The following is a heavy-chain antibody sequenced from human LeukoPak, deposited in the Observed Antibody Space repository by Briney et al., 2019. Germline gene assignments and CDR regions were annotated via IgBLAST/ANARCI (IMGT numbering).Heavy chain of an antibody. Sequence: PSETLSLTCTVSGGSISSYYWSWIRQPPGKGLEWIGRIYTSGSTNYNPSLKSRVTISVDKSKNQFSLKLSSVTAADTAVYYCVRDVGADVWGMFYFDYWGQGTLVTVSS. D-gene: IGHD3-16*01. J-gene: IGHJ4*02. V-gene: IGHV4-4*07. CDR3: VRDVGADVWGMFYFDY. CDR1: GGSISSYY. CDR2: IYTSGST.